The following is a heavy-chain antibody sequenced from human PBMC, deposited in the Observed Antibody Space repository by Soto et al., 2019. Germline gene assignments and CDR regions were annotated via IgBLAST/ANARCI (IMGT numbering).Heavy chain of an antibody. D-gene: IGHD3-10*01. V-gene: IGHV1-69*13. CDR2: FSHVFGGP. J-gene: IGHJ4*02. CDR1: GDTFSSYS. CDR3: ARGVTRGCFPPFDL. Sequence: QVHLVQSGAEVKKPGSSVKVSCTSSGDTFSSYSYSWVRLVPGQGLEWMGGFSHVFGGPNYAQNFLDRVTSSANQFTRTVYLKLSGLTSDDTAVYYCARGVTRGCFPPFDLWGQGTLVTIAS.